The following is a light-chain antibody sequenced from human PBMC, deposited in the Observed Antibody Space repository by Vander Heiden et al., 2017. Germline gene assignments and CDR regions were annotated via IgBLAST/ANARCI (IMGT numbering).Light chain of an antibody. J-gene: IGKJ1*01. CDR1: PSGSSD. Sequence: EIVMTQPQATLSVSPGERATLSCRASPSGSSDLAWYQQKPGQAPRLLLYGASTRATGIPARFSGSGSGTEFTLTISSLQSEDFAVYYCQQYNNWPLWTFGQGTKVEIK. CDR3: QQYNNWPLWT. CDR2: GAS. V-gene: IGKV3-15*01.